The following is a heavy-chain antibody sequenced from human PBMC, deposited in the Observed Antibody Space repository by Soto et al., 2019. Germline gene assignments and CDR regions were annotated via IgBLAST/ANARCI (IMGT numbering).Heavy chain of an antibody. J-gene: IGHJ4*02. CDR2: IYYSGST. D-gene: IGHD1-26*01. Sequence: QVQLQESGPGLVKPSETLSLTCTVSGGSVSSGSYYWSWIRQPPGKGLEWIGYIYYSGSTKYNPSLKSRVTISVDTCKTQCSLKLSSVTAADTAVYYCARAGLGDGSDYWGQGTLVTVSS. CDR3: ARAGLGDGSDY. V-gene: IGHV4-61*01. CDR1: GGSVSSGSYY.